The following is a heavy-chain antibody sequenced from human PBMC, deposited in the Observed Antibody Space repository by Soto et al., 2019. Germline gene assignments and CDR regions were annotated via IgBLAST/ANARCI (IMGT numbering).Heavy chain of an antibody. V-gene: IGHV3-33*01. CDR1: GLTSSSYG. CDR2: IWYDGSNK. CDR3: ASQMAVSVSRKVSYGMDD. J-gene: IGHJ6*02. Sequence: PGGSLRLSGAAAGLTSSSYGMHWVRQAPGKGLEWVAVIWYDGSNKYYADSVKGRFTISRDNSKNTLYLQMNSLTAEDTAVYYYASQMAVSVSRKVSYGMDDWDHGTAVTLS.